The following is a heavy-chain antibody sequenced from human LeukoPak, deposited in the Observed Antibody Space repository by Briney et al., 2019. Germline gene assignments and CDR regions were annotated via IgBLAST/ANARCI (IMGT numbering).Heavy chain of an antibody. Sequence: SETLSLTCSVSNGSMTSDSYYWAWVRQPPGKGLEWIGSIFYSGKTYYSASLKSRVTVSLDTSKRNFSLRLSSVTAADTAVYYCARLWIVATWFDAWGQGALVTVSS. D-gene: IGHD2-2*03. CDR2: IFYSGKT. V-gene: IGHV4-39*02. CDR3: ARLWIVATWFDA. J-gene: IGHJ5*02. CDR1: NGSMTSDSYY.